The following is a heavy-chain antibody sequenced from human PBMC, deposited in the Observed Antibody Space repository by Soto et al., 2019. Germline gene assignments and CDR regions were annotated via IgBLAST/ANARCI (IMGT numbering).Heavy chain of an antibody. V-gene: IGHV4-34*01. D-gene: IGHD3-16*01. CDR3: ALGLQKYNWFDP. Sequence: NPSETLSLTCAVYGGSFSGCYWSWIRQPPGKGLEWIGEINHSGSTNYNPSLKSRVTISVDTSKNQFSLKLSSVTAADTAVYYCALGLQKYNWFDPWGQGTLVTVSS. CDR2: INHSGST. J-gene: IGHJ5*02. CDR1: GGSFSGCY.